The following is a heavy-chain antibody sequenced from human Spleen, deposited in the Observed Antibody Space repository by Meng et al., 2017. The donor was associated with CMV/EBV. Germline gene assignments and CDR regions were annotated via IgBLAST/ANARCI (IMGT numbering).Heavy chain of an antibody. V-gene: IGHV3-21*01. J-gene: IGHJ4*02. CDR1: GFTFSSYS. CDR2: ITGDGSYT. Sequence: LSLTCVASGFTFSSYSMNWVRQAPGKGLEWVSSITGDGSYTHYANSARGRFTISRDNSKNTLYLQMYSLRAQDTAVYYCARGGQLVDYWGQGTLVTVSS. CDR3: ARGGQLVDY. D-gene: IGHD6-6*01.